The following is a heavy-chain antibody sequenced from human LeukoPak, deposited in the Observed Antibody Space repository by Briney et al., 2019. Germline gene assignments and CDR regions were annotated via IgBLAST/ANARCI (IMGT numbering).Heavy chain of an antibody. J-gene: IGHJ4*02. Sequence: PGGSLTLSCAASGFTFSSNLMHWLRQGRGRGGVWVSHINRDCRSRRYADSVKGRFTISRDNANNTMYLQMNSQRAEDTAVYFCARDFSGSIDYWGQGTQVTVSS. D-gene: IGHD3-3*01. V-gene: IGHV3-74*01. CDR2: INRDCRSR. CDR1: GFTFSSNL. CDR3: ARDFSGSIDY.